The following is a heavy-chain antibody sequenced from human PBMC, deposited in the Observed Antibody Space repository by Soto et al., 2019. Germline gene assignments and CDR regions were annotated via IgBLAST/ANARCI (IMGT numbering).Heavy chain of an antibody. Sequence: GESLKISCKGSGYSFTSYWIGWVRQMPGKGLEWMGIIYPGESDTRYSPSFQGQVTISADKSINSVYLQWSSLKASDTATYYCARLGFNYDFLSGYYNVHHYYGIDVWGQGTTVTVSS. CDR1: GYSFTSYW. D-gene: IGHD3-3*01. CDR3: ARLGFNYDFLSGYYNVHHYYGIDV. V-gene: IGHV5-51*01. J-gene: IGHJ6*02. CDR2: IYPGESDT.